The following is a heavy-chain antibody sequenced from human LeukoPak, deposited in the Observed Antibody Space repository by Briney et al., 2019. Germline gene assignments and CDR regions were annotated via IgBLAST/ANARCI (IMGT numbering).Heavy chain of an antibody. CDR1: GFTFSNAW. V-gene: IGHV3-15*01. D-gene: IGHD3-10*01. J-gene: IGHJ3*02. CDR3: TTRFTMVRGVIIPDAFDI. CDR2: IKSKTDGGTT. Sequence: PGGSLRLSCAASGFTFSNAWMSWVRQAPGKGLEWVGRIKSKTDGGTTDYAAPVKGRFTISRDDSKNTLYLQMNGLKTEDTAVYYCTTRFTMVRGVIIPDAFDIWGQGTMVTVSS.